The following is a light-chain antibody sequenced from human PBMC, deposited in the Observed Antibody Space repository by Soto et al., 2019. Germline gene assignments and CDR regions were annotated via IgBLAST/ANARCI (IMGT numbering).Light chain of an antibody. J-gene: IGKJ4*01. CDR3: QHCDTLAPLT. Sequence: DIQMTQSPSSLSASVGDRVTITCRASQDIKSYLNWYQHIPGKAPMLLIYDASNLKAGVPSRFSGGGSGTEFTLTISSLQPEDVGTYYCQHCDTLAPLTFGGGTKLEIK. CDR2: DAS. CDR1: QDIKSY. V-gene: IGKV1-33*01.